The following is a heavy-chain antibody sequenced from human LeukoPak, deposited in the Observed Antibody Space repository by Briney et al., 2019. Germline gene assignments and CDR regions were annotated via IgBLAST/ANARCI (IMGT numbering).Heavy chain of an antibody. CDR2: IIRIFVTA. CDR3: ARAPIERGTLRLAH. V-gene: IGHV1-69*05. D-gene: IGHD3-3*01. CDR1: GGTFSRYA. Sequence: ASVKVSCEASGGTFSRYAISWVRQAPGQGLEWRGGIIRIFVTANYAQKFQGRVTITTDESTSTAYVELSSLRSEDTAVYYCARAPIERGTLRLAHWGQGTLVTVSS. J-gene: IGHJ4*02.